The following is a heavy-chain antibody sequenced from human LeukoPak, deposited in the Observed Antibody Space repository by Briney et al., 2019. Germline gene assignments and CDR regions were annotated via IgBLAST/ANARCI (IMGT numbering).Heavy chain of an antibody. J-gene: IGHJ4*02. CDR3: AKGAGGIGSGTYYDY. Sequence: GGSLRLSCAASGFTFSHYAVSWVRQAPGKGLEWVSSINTGGSAYYADSVKGRFTISRDNSMNTLYLQMNSLRAEDTVVYSCAKGAGGIGSGTYYDYWGQGTLVTVSS. CDR1: GFTFSHYA. V-gene: IGHV3-23*01. CDR2: INTGGSA. D-gene: IGHD3-10*01.